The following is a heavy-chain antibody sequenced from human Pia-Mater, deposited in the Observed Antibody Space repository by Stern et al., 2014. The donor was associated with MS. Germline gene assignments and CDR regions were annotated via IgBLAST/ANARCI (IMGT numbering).Heavy chain of an antibody. Sequence: QVTLKESGPTLAKPTQTLTLTCTFSGFSLSTSGAGVTWLRQPPGKALEWLAVIYWDDEKRCSPSLKTRLTITRDTSKSQVVLTMPSMDPVDTATYYCAHLFSDASSSWFDPWGQGTLVTVSS. D-gene: IGHD6-6*01. V-gene: IGHV2-5*02. CDR3: AHLFSDASSSWFDP. CDR2: IYWDDEK. J-gene: IGHJ5*02. CDR1: GFSLSTSGAG.